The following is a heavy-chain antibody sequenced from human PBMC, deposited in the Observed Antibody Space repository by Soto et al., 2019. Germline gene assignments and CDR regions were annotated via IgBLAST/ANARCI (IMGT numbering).Heavy chain of an antibody. J-gene: IGHJ3*02. V-gene: IGHV3-30-3*01. CDR3: ARGPPLRFLEWLFASDAFDI. CDR1: GFTFSSYA. Sequence: QVQLVESGGGVVQPGRSLRLSCAASGFTFSSYAMHWVRQAPGKGLEWVAVISYDGSNKYYADSVKGRFTISRDNSKNTLYLQMNSLRAEDTAVYYCARGPPLRFLEWLFASDAFDIWGQGTMVTVSS. CDR2: ISYDGSNK. D-gene: IGHD3-3*01.